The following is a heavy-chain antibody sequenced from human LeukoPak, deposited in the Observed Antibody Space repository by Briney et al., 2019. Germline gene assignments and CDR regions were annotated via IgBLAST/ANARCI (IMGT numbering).Heavy chain of an antibody. CDR3: ARFAYGSDYFPGHY. V-gene: IGHV5-51*01. CDR2: IYPGDSNT. CDR1: GYTFPNYW. J-gene: IGHJ4*02. D-gene: IGHD3-22*01. Sequence: PGESLKISCKGSGYTFPNYWIGWVRQMPGKGLERMGIIYPGDSNTRYSPSFQGQVTISADKSISTAYLQWSSLKASDTAMYYCARFAYGSDYFPGHYWGQGTLVTVSS.